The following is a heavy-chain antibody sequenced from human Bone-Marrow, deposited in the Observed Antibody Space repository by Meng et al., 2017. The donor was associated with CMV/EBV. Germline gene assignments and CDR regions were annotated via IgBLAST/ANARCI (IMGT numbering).Heavy chain of an antibody. Sequence: SVKVSCKASGGTFSSYAISWVRQAPGQGLEWMGGIIPIFGTANYAQKFQGIVTITTDESTSTAYMELSSLRSEDTAVYYCARVIPRDPYYFDYWGQGTLVTVSS. V-gene: IGHV1-69*05. CDR3: ARVIPRDPYYFDY. CDR1: GGTFSSYA. J-gene: IGHJ4*02. CDR2: IIPIFGTA.